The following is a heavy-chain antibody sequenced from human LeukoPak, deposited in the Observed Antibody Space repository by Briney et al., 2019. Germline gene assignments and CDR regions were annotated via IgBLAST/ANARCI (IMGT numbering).Heavy chain of an antibody. V-gene: IGHV4-30-2*03. D-gene: IGHD3-9*01. Sequence: PSETLSLTCAVSGGSISSGGYSWSWIRQPPGKGLEWIGYIYHSGSTYYNPSLKSRVTISVDTSKNQFSLKLSSVTAADTAVYYCARLKGGGLRYFDWGAFDIWGQGTMVTVSS. CDR2: IYHSGST. J-gene: IGHJ3*02. CDR3: ARLKGGGLRYFDWGAFDI. CDR1: GGSISSGGYS.